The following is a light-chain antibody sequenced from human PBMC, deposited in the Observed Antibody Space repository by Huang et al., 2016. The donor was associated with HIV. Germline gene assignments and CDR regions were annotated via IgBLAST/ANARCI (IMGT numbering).Light chain of an antibody. V-gene: IGKV3-11*01. CDR3: QQRRNWLT. CDR2: DSS. CDR1: QSITNY. Sequence: EIVLTQSPATLSLSPGERATLSCRASQSITNYLAWYQHKPGQAPRLRTYDSSTRATGLPGRFSGSGSGTDFTRTISSLEPEDFAVYYCQQRRNWLTFGGGTKVEIK. J-gene: IGKJ4*01.